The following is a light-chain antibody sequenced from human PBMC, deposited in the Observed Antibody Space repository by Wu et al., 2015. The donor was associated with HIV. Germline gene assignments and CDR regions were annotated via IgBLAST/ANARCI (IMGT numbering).Light chain of an antibody. V-gene: IGKV3-11*01. J-gene: IGKJ5*01. Sequence: EIVLTQSPVTLSLSPGERATLSCRASQSLATNLAWYQQKPGQAPNLLIFGASNRATGTPARFSGSGSGTDFTLTITDLEPEDFATYFCQQRFNWPLTFGQGTLLEIK. CDR1: QSLATN. CDR2: GAS. CDR3: QQRFNWPLT.